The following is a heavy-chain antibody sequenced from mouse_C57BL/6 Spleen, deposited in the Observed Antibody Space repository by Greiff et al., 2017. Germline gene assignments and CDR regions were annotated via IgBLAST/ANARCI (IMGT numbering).Heavy chain of an antibody. D-gene: IGHD2-5*01. CDR3: ARGDSNYFYYFDY. CDR1: GYTFTDYY. V-gene: IGHV1-26*01. J-gene: IGHJ2*01. CDR2: INPNNGGT. Sequence: EVQLQQSGPELVKPGASVKISCKASGYTFTDYYMNWVKQSHGKSLEWIGDINPNNGGTSYNQKFKGKATLTVDKSSSTAYMELRSLTSEDSAVYYCARGDSNYFYYFDYWGQGTTLTVSS.